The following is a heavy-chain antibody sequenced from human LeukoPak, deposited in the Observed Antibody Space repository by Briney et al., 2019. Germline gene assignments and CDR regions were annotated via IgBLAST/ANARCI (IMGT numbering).Heavy chain of an antibody. J-gene: IGHJ4*02. CDR3: ARWATRFSNFDY. Sequence: ASVKVSCKASGYTFTGYYMHWVRQAPGQGLEWMGWINPNSGGTNYAQKFQGRVTMTRDTSISTAYMELSRLRSDDTAVYYCARWATRFSNFDYWGQGTLVTVSS. D-gene: IGHD5-24*01. CDR2: INPNSGGT. CDR1: GYTFTGYY. V-gene: IGHV1-2*02.